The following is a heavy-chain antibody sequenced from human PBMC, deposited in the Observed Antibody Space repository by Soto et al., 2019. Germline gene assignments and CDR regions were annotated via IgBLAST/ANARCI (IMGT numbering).Heavy chain of an antibody. CDR2: ISAYNGNT. CDR3: ARDPIRGYSFGSLNWFDP. V-gene: IGHV1-18*04. D-gene: IGHD5-18*01. CDR1: GYTFTRYR. J-gene: IGHJ5*02. Sequence: ASVKVSCKASGYTFTRYRICRVRQAPGKGLEWMGWISAYNGNTNYAQKLQGRVTMTTDTSTSTAYMELRSLRSDDTAVYYCARDPIRGYSFGSLNWFDPWGQGTLVTVSS.